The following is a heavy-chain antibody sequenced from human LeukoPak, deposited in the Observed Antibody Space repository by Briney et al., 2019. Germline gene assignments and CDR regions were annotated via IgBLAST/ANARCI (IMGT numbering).Heavy chain of an antibody. CDR3: ARDRGKIEGYFQH. Sequence: PGGSLRLSCAASGFTFSSYAMIWVRQAPGKGLEWVSVISGSGGSTSYADSVKGRFTISRDNSKNTLYLQMNSLRAEDTAVYYCARDRGKIEGYFQHWGQGTLVTVSS. CDR1: GFTFSSYA. D-gene: IGHD3-10*01. V-gene: IGHV3-23*01. CDR2: ISGSGGST. J-gene: IGHJ1*01.